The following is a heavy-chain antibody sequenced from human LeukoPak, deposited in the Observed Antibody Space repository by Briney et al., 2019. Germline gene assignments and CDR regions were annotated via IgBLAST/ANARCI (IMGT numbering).Heavy chain of an antibody. J-gene: IGHJ4*02. CDR2: IYTSGST. CDR1: GGSISSGSYY. V-gene: IGHV4-61*02. CDR3: AREDRGPSYSSSSAGHFDY. D-gene: IGHD6-6*01. Sequence: SETLSLTCTVSGGSISSGSYYWSWIRQPAGKGLEWIGRIYTSGSTNYNPSLKSRVTISVDTSKNQFSLKLSSVTAADTAVYYCAREDRGPSYSSSSAGHFDYWGQGTLVTVSS.